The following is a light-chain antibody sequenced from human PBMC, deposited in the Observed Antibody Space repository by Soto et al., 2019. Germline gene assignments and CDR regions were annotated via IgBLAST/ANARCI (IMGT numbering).Light chain of an antibody. J-gene: IGKJ1*01. V-gene: IGKV1-12*01. Sequence: DIQMTQSPSSVSASVGDRVTITCRASQGISSWLAWYQQKPGTAPKLLIYAASTLQSGVPSRFSGSGSGTDFTLAISSLQPEDVATYFCQKYDSVPWSFGQGTRVEI. CDR3: QKYDSVPWS. CDR1: QGISSW. CDR2: AAS.